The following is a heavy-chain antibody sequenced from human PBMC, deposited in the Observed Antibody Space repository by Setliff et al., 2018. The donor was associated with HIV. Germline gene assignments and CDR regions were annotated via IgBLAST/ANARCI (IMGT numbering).Heavy chain of an antibody. V-gene: IGHV4-39*07. J-gene: IGHJ6*03. CDR3: ARSPPTTFWSGYTYYYYMDV. D-gene: IGHD3-3*01. Sequence: SETLSLTCTVSAGSIRSSTYYWAWIRQPPGKGLEWIGSIYYSWSTYYNPSLKSRVTISVDTSKNQFSLKLSSVTAADTAVYYCARSPPTTFWSGYTYYYYMDVWGKGTTVTVSS. CDR2: IYYSWST. CDR1: AGSIRSSTYY.